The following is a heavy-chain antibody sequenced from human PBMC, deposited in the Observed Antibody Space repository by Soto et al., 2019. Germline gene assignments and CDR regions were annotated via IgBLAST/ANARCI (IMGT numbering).Heavy chain of an antibody. Sequence: SETLSLTCAVSGGSISSYNWWSWVRQPPGKGLEWIGEIYHSGSTNYNPSLTSRVTMSMDKSNNQFFLKLNSVTAADTAVYYCARDALDIWGQGTVVXVSS. CDR3: ARDALDI. CDR1: GGSISSYNW. V-gene: IGHV4-4*02. CDR2: IYHSGST. J-gene: IGHJ3*02.